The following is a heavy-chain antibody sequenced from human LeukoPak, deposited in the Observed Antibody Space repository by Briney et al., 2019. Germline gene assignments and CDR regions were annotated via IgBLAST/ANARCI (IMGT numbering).Heavy chain of an antibody. Sequence: GGSLRLSCPASGFTFSGSAMHWVRQASGKGLEWVGRIRSKANSYTTAYAASVKGRFTISRDDSKNTAYLQMNSLKTEDTAVYYCTPGIAVAFWGQGTLVTVSS. CDR3: TPGIAVAF. J-gene: IGHJ4*02. D-gene: IGHD6-19*01. CDR2: IRSKANSYTT. CDR1: GFTFSGSA. V-gene: IGHV3-73*01.